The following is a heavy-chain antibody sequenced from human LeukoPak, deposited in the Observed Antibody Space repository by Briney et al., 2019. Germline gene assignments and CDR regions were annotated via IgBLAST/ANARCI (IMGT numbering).Heavy chain of an antibody. CDR3: AKDRADDYYGMDV. CDR2: ISGSGGST. CDR1: GFTFSSYA. J-gene: IGHJ6*02. V-gene: IGHV3-23*01. Sequence: PGGSLRLSCAASGFTFSSYAMSWVRQAPGKGLEWVPAISGSGGSTYYADSVKGRFTISRDNSKNTLYLQMNSLRAEDTAVYYCAKDRADDYYGMDVWGQGTTVTVSS. D-gene: IGHD3-10*01.